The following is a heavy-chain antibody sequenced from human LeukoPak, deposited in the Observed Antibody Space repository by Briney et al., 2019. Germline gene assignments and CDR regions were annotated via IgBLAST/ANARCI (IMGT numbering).Heavy chain of an antibody. CDR1: GYTFTGYY. CDR3: ARGVSYGSYYFDY. D-gene: IGHD5-18*01. J-gene: IGHJ4*02. Sequence: ASVKVSCKASGYTFTGYYMHWVRQAPGQGLEWMGWINPNSGGTNYAQKFQGRVTMTRDASISTAYMELSRLRPDDTAVYYCARGVSYGSYYFDYWGQGTLVTVSS. CDR2: INPNSGGT. V-gene: IGHV1-2*02.